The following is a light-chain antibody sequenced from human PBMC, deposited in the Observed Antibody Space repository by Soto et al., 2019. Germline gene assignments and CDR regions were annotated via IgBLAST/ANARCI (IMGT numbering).Light chain of an antibody. CDR2: SYN. V-gene: IGLV1-44*01. CDR3: AAWDDSLNGFYV. CDR1: SSNIGSNA. Sequence: QSVLTQPPSASGTPGQRVNIYCSGSSSNIGSNAVNWYQQLPGTAPKLLLYSYNQRPSGVPDRFSGSKSGTSDSLDISGLQSEDEADYYCAAWDDSLNGFYVFGTGTKVTVL. J-gene: IGLJ1*01.